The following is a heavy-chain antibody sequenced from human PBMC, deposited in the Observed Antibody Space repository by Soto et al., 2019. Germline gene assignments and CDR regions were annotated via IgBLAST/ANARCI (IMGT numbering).Heavy chain of an antibody. J-gene: IGHJ3*02. CDR3: ASGLPPALGAYCSGGSCYFPVDI. CDR2: INAGSGNT. V-gene: IGHV1-3*01. CDR1: GYTSTNYG. D-gene: IGHD2-15*01. Sequence: ASVKVSCKASGYTSTNYGMHWVRQAPGQRLERMGWINAGSGNTEYSQKFQGRITITRDTSASTVYMELSSLRSEDTAVYYCASGLPPALGAYCSGGSCYFPVDIWGQGTMVTVSS.